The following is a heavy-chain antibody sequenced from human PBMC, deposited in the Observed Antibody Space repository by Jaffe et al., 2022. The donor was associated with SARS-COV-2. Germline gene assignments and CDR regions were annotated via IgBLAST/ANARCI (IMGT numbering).Heavy chain of an antibody. CDR1: GGTISSGSYY. V-gene: IGHV4-61*02. CDR2: IYTSGNT. CDR3: ARYSSSFDP. J-gene: IGHJ5*02. D-gene: IGHD6-19*01. Sequence: QVQLQESGPGLVKPSQTLSLTCTVSGGTISSGSYYWSWIRQPAGKGLEWIGRIYTSGNTNYNPSLRSRVTISLDTSKNQFSLKLSSVTASDTAVYYCARYSSSFDPWGQGTLVTVSS.